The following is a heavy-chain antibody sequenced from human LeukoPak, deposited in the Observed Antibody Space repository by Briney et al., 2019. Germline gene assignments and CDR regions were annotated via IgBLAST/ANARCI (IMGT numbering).Heavy chain of an antibody. J-gene: IGHJ4*02. CDR3: ARGTTVNGRTFDY. CDR2: INPNRGGT. Sequence: ASVKVSCKASGYTFTGYYMHWVRQAPGQGLEWMGWINPNRGGTNYAQKFQGRVTMTRDTSISTAYMELSRLRSDDTAVYYCARGTTVNGRTFDYWGQGTLVTVSS. D-gene: IGHD4-11*01. V-gene: IGHV1-2*02. CDR1: GYTFTGYY.